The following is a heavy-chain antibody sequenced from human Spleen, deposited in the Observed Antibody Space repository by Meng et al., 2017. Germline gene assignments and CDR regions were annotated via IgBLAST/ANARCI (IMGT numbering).Heavy chain of an antibody. CDR3: ARGPTTMAHDFDY. CDR2: INHSGST. V-gene: IGHV4-34*01. Sequence: VPLQWVGAGLLKPSVTLSLTCVVAGGSFSDYTWSRTRQPPGKGLEWIGEINHSGSTNYNPSLESRATISVDTSQNNLSLKLSSVTAADSAVYYCARGPTTMAHDFDYWGQGTLVTVSS. D-gene: IGHD4-11*01. CDR1: GGSFSDYT. J-gene: IGHJ4*02.